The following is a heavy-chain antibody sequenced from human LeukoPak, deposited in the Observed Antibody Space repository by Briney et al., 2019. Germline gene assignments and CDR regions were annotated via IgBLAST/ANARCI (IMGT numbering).Heavy chain of an antibody. CDR3: AKGFSGGSNWFDR. Sequence: GGSLRLSCAASGFTFSSYDMHWVRQAPGKGLEWVAFIRYDGTNKFYADSVKGRFIISRDNSKNTLYLQMNSLRAEDTAVYYCAKGFSGGSNWFDRWGQGTLVTVSS. CDR1: GFTFSSYD. J-gene: IGHJ5*02. V-gene: IGHV3-30*02. D-gene: IGHD6-19*01. CDR2: IRYDGTNK.